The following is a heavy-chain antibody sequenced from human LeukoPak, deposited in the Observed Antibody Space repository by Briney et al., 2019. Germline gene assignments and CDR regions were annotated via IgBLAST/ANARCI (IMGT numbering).Heavy chain of an antibody. Sequence: GGSLRLSCAASGFTFSRSAVHWVRQAPGKGLEWVAVMSYDGSSKYYADSVKGRFTISRDNSKNTLYLQMNSLRAEDTAVYYCARVYLERLTAGYFDHWGQGTWVTVSP. CDR3: ARVYLERLTAGYFDH. CDR2: MSYDGSSK. D-gene: IGHD2-8*01. CDR1: GFTFSRSA. V-gene: IGHV3-30-3*01. J-gene: IGHJ4*02.